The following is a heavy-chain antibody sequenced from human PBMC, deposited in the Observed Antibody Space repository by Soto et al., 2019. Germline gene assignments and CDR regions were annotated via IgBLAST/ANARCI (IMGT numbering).Heavy chain of an antibody. CDR1: GFTFNTFE. V-gene: IGHV3-23*01. CDR3: VKGGWLDF. CDR2: ISDDSSRT. D-gene: IGHD3-16*01. J-gene: IGHJ5*01. Sequence: EVQLLESGGGLVQPGGSLRLSCAASGFTFNTFEMSWVRQAPGRGLEWVSFISDDSSRTYYADAVKGRFTISRDNSKYTLELQMNSLTAEDTAVYACVKGGWLDFWGQGTLVTVSS.